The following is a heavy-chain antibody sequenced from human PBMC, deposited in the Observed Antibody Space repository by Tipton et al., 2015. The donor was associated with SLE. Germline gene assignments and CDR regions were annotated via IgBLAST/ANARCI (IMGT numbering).Heavy chain of an antibody. CDR3: AKDRGNASWYFDL. V-gene: IGHV3-33*06. J-gene: IGHJ2*01. CDR2: IWYDGSNK. CDR1: GFTFSSYG. D-gene: IGHD3-10*01. Sequence: SLRLSCAASGFTFSSYGMHWVRQAPGKGLEWVAVIWYDGSNKYYADSVKGRFTISRDNSKNTLYLQMNSLRAEDTAVYYCAKDRGNASWYFDLWGRGTLVTVSS.